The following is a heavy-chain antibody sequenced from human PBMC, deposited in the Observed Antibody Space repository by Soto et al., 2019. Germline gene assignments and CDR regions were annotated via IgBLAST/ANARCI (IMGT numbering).Heavy chain of an antibody. CDR2: ISAYNGNT. V-gene: IGHV1-18*01. CDR1: GYTFTSYG. D-gene: IGHD2-15*01. J-gene: IGHJ4*02. CDR3: ARSPRPRWYFDY. Sequence: ASVKVSCKASGYTFTSYGISWVRQAPGQGLEWMGWISAYNGNTNYAQKLQGRVTMTTDTSTSTAYTELRSLRSDDTAVYYCARSPRPRWYFDYWGQGTQVTVSS.